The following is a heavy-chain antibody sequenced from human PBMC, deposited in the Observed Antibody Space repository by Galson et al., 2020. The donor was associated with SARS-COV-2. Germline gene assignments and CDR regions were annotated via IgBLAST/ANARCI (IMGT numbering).Heavy chain of an antibody. Sequence: GESLKISCAASGFTFSSYGMHWVRQAPGKGLEWVAVISYDGSNKYYADSVKGRFTISRDNSKNTLYLQMNSLRAEDTAVYYCARDLAAYDILTGYLSSSYYYYYYGMDVWGQGTTVTVSS. CDR2: ISYDGSNK. J-gene: IGHJ6*02. CDR1: GFTFSSYG. V-gene: IGHV3-30*03. CDR3: ARDLAAYDILTGYLSSSYYYYYYGMDV. D-gene: IGHD3-9*01.